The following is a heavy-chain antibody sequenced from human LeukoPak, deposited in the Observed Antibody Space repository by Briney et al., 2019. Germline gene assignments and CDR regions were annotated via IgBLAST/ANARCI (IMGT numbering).Heavy chain of an antibody. CDR2: IYSGGST. J-gene: IGHJ4*02. V-gene: IGHV3-66*04. D-gene: IGHD6-19*01. CDR3: ARLGVTVSGSWAFDD. Sequence: GGSLRLSCAASGFTFASYAMRWVRQAPGKGLEWVSVIYSGGSTSYSDSVKGRFTISRDNSKNTLCLQMNSLRAEDTAVYYCARLGVTVSGSWAFDDWGQGTLVTVSS. CDR1: GFTFASYA.